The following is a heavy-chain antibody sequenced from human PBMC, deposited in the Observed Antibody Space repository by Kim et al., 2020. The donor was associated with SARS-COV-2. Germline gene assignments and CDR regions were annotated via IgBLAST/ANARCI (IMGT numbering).Heavy chain of an antibody. D-gene: IGHD6-19*01. CDR2: ISAYNGNT. CDR3: ARDPGIAVAGWFDP. Sequence: ASVKVSYKASGYTFTSYGISWVRQAPGQGLEWMGWISAYNGNTNYAQKLQGRVTMTTDTSTSTAYMELRSLRSDDTAVYYCARDPGIAVAGWFDPWGQGTLVTVSS. V-gene: IGHV1-18*01. CDR1: GYTFTSYG. J-gene: IGHJ5*02.